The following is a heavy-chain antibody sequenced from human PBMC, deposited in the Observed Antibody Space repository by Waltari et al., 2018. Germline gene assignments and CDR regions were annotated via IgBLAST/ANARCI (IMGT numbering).Heavy chain of an antibody. CDR3: ATLHTRGEMDV. D-gene: IGHD3-16*01. V-gene: IGHV1-69*01. CDR2: IIPIFGTA. Sequence: QVQLVQSGAEVTKPGSSVKVSCTASGGTFSSYAISWVRQAPGQGLEWMGGIIPIFGTANYAQKFQGRVTITADESTSTAYMELSSLRSEDTAVYYCATLHTRGEMDVWGQGTTVTVSS. CDR1: GGTFSSYA. J-gene: IGHJ6*02.